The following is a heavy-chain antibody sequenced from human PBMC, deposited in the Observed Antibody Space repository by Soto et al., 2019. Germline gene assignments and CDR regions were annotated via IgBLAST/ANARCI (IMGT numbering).Heavy chain of an antibody. J-gene: IGHJ5*02. CDR2: IYYSGNT. V-gene: IGHV4-59*08. Sequence: SETLSLTCTVSGGSISSYYWSWIRQPPGKGLEWIGYIYYSGNTNYNPSLKSRVSMSLDTSKNQFSLKLSAVTAADTAVYYCETLPPRIVVSLLPIPTWGQGILVTVSS. D-gene: IGHD2-21*01. CDR1: GGSISSYY. CDR3: ETLPPRIVVSLLPIPT.